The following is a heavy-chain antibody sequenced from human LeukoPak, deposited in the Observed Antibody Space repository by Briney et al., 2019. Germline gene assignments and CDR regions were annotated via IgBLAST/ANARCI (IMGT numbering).Heavy chain of an antibody. Sequence: PSETLSLTCTVSGGSVSSGSYYWSWIRQPPGKGLEWIGYIYYSGSTNYNPSLKSRVTISVDTSKNQFSLELSSVTAADTAVYYCARGFGTLEWLLAPFDYWGQGTLVTVSS. CDR2: IYYSGST. V-gene: IGHV4-61*01. CDR3: ARGFGTLEWLLAPFDY. CDR1: GGSVSSGSYY. J-gene: IGHJ4*02. D-gene: IGHD3-3*01.